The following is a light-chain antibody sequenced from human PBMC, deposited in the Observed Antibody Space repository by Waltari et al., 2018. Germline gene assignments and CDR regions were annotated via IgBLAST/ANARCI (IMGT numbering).Light chain of an antibody. Sequence: VVMTQSPLSLPVTPGEPASISCRSSQSRLRSDGYNYLDWYLQRPGQSPQLLIYLGSNRASGVPDRFSGSGSGTDFTLKISRVEAEDVGVYYCLQALNTPLTFGQGTKVEIK. CDR1: QSRLRSDGYNY. CDR3: LQALNTPLT. V-gene: IGKV2-28*01. J-gene: IGKJ1*01. CDR2: LGS.